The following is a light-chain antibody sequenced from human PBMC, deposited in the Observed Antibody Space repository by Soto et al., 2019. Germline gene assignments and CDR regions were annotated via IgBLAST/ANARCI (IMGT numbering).Light chain of an antibody. CDR3: SSYTPSSTYV. Sequence: QSALMQPASVSGSPGQSITISCTGTSSDVGGYNYVSWYQQYPGKAPKLMIYAVSSRPSGVSNRFSGSKSGNTASLTISGLQAEDEADYHCSSYTPSSTYVFGTGTKVTVL. CDR2: AVS. V-gene: IGLV2-14*03. CDR1: SSDVGGYNY. J-gene: IGLJ1*01.